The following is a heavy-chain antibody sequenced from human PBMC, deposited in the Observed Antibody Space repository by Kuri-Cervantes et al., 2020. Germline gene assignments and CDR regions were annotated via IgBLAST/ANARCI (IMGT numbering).Heavy chain of an antibody. CDR1: GGSFNGYY. V-gene: IGHV4-34*01. Sequence: SETLSLTCAVYGGSFNGYYWSWIRQPPGKGLEWIGEINHSGSTNYNPSLKSRVTISAEMSKNQFSLKLSSVTAADTAVYYCARGRWFLDYWGQGTLVTVSS. D-gene: IGHD2-15*01. J-gene: IGHJ4*02. CDR3: ARGRWFLDY. CDR2: INHSGST.